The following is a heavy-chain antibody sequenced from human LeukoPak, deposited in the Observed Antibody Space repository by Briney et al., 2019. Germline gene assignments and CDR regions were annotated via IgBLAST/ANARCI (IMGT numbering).Heavy chain of an antibody. CDR2: IYYSGST. CDR1: GGSISSSNYY. D-gene: IGHD1-26*01. V-gene: IGHV4-39*01. Sequence: SETLSLTCTVSGGSISSSNYYWGWIRQPPGKGRGWIGSIYYSGSTYYNPSLKGRLTISVDTSKNQFSLKLSSVTAADTAVYYCARRGVGATSHFDYWGQGTLVTVSS. CDR3: ARRGVGATSHFDY. J-gene: IGHJ4*02.